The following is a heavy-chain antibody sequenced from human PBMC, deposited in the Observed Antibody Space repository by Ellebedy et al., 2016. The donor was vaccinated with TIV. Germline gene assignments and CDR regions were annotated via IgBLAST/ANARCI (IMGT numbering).Heavy chain of an antibody. CDR3: ARDRGIAVAGRYYYYYYGMDV. V-gene: IGHV3-30*03. J-gene: IGHJ6*02. D-gene: IGHD6-19*01. CDR1: GFTFSSYG. CDR2: ISYDGSNK. Sequence: PGGSLRLSCAASGFTFSSYGMHWVRQAPGKGLEWVAVISYDGSNKYYADSVKGRFTISRDNSKNTLYLQMNSLRAEDTAVYYCARDRGIAVAGRYYYYYYGMDVWGQGTTVTVSS.